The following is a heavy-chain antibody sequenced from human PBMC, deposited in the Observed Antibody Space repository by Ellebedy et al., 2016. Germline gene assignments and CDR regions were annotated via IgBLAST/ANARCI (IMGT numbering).Heavy chain of an antibody. D-gene: IGHD3-10*01. CDR1: GGSISNSDW. CDR2: IYESGST. Sequence: SETLSLTCTVSGGSISNSDWWSWVRQPPGKGLEWIGQIYESGSTDYNPSLKSRLTMSLDKSKSHFSLRLNSVTAADTAVYFCAGGNYFGSGAFDYWGQGTLVTVSS. CDR3: AGGNYFGSGAFDY. J-gene: IGHJ4*02. V-gene: IGHV4-4*02.